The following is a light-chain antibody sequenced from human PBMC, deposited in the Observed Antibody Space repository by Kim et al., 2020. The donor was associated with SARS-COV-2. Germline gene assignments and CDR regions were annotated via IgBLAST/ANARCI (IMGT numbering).Light chain of an antibody. CDR3: QQYGNLPLT. Sequence: PSVGDTVTITCQASQDIRNYLNWYQQKPGQAPKVLIFDASSLETGVPRRFSGSGSGTHFTLTISRLQPEDFATYFCQQYGNLPLTFGGGTKVDIK. CDR1: QDIRNY. J-gene: IGKJ4*01. V-gene: IGKV1-33*01. CDR2: DAS.